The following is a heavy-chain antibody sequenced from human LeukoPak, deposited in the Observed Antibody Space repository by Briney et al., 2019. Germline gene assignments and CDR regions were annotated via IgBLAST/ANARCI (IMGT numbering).Heavy chain of an antibody. CDR2: FDPEDGET. J-gene: IGHJ4*02. D-gene: IGHD5-24*01. CDR3: ATGRDGDFDY. V-gene: IGHV1-24*01. Sequence: ASVKVSCKVTGCTLTELSMHWVRQAPGKRLEWMGGFDPEDGETIYAQKFQGRVTMTEDTSTDTAYMELSSLRSEDTAVNYCATGRDGDFDYWGQGTLVTVSS. CDR1: GCTLTELS.